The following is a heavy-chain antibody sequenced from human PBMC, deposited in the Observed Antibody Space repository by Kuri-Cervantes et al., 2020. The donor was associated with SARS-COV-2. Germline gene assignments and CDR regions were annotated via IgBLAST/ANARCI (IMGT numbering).Heavy chain of an antibody. CDR3: AGAFLRGGSDY. Sequence: ETLSLTCAASGFTFSNYWMHWVRQAPGKGLVWVSRTNTDGSSTSYADSVKGRFTISRDNAKNTLYLQMNSLRAEDTAVYYCAGAFLRGGSDYWGQGTLVTVSS. D-gene: IGHD1-26*01. J-gene: IGHJ4*02. CDR2: TNTDGSST. V-gene: IGHV3-74*01. CDR1: GFTFSNYW.